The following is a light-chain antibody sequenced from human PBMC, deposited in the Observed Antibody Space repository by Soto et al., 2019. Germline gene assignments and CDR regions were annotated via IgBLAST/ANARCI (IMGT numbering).Light chain of an antibody. V-gene: IGLV2-14*02. CDR2: GVN. J-gene: IGLJ1*01. Sequence: QSLVTQPASLSGAPRQSVTISCAGTGSDVGAYNLVSWYQQHPGKAPKLIICGVNTRPSGISNRFSGSKSGDTASLTISGLQAEDEADYYCSSYTSSRSYVFGSGTKVTVL. CDR1: GSDVGAYNL. CDR3: SSYTSSRSYV.